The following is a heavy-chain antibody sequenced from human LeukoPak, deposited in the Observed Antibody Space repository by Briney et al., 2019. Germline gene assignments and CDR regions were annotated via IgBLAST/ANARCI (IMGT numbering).Heavy chain of an antibody. Sequence: PGGSLRLSCAASGFTVSSNYMSWVRQAPGKGLEWVSRINSDGSSTSYADSVKGRFTISRDNAKNTLYLQMNSLRAEDTAVYYCASPLPLGDYYYYGMDVWGQGTTVTVSS. CDR3: ASPLPLGDYYYYGMDV. CDR1: GFTVSSNY. D-gene: IGHD1-26*01. V-gene: IGHV3-74*01. J-gene: IGHJ6*02. CDR2: INSDGSST.